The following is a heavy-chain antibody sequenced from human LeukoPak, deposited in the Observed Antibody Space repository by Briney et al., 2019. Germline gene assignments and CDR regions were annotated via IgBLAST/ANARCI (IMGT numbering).Heavy chain of an antibody. D-gene: IGHD2-15*01. CDR1: GFTFSSYG. CDR2: ISGSGGST. Sequence: GGSLRLSCAASGFTFSSYGMSWVRQAPGKGLEWVSAISGSGGSTYYADSVKGRFTISRDNSKNTLYLQMNSLRAEDTAVYYCARDPSFDCSGGSCYYDDYWGQGTLVTVSS. CDR3: ARDPSFDCSGGSCYYDDY. J-gene: IGHJ4*02. V-gene: IGHV3-23*01.